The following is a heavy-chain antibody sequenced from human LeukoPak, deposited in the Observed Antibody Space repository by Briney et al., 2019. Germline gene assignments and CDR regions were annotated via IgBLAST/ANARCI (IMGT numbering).Heavy chain of an antibody. CDR2: IWYDGSNK. J-gene: IGHJ4*02. CDR3: AKDVPAGYFDS. D-gene: IGHD2-2*01. CDR1: GFTFSSYG. V-gene: IGHV3-30*02. Sequence: GGSLRLSCAASGFTFSSYGMHWVRQAPGKGLEWVAVIWYDGSNKYYADSVKGRFTISRDNSKNTLYLQMNSLRAEDTALYYCAKDVPAGYFDSRGQGTLVTVSS.